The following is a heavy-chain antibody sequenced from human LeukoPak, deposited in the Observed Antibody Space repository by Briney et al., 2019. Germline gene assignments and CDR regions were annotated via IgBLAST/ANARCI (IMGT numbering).Heavy chain of an antibody. V-gene: IGHV3-48*03. Sequence: GGSLRLSCAASGLTFSSYKMNTVRQAPGKGLEWVSYISSSGSSIYYADSVKGRFTISRDNAKKSLYLQMHSLRAEDTAVYYCARDSHKFDSSGYYPDAFEIWGQGTMVTVSS. J-gene: IGHJ3*02. CDR2: ISSSGSSI. D-gene: IGHD3-22*01. CDR3: ARDSHKFDSSGYYPDAFEI. CDR1: GLTFSSYK.